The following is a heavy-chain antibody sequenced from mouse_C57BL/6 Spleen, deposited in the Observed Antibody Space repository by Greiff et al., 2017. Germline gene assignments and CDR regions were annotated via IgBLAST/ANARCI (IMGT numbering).Heavy chain of an antibody. J-gene: IGHJ2*01. V-gene: IGHV1-80*01. CDR2: IYPGDGDT. CDR3: ARGLSTTVAASDY. D-gene: IGHD1-1*01. CDR1: GYAFSSYW. Sequence: VQLQQSGAELVKPGASVKISCKASGYAFSSYWMHWVKQRPGQGLEWIGKIYPGDGDTNYNRKFTGQATLTADTSSSTAYMQLSSLTSEDSAVYVCARGLSTTVAASDYWGQGTTLTVSA.